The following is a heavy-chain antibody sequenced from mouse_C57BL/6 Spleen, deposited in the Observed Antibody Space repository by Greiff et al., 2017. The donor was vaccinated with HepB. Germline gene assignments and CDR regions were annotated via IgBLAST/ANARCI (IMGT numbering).Heavy chain of an antibody. CDR1: GYTFTSYG. J-gene: IGHJ2*01. CDR2: IYPRSGNT. D-gene: IGHD2-4*01. Sequence: VQLKESGAELARPGASVKLSCKASGYTFTSYGISWVKQRTGQGLEWIGEIYPRSGNTYYNEKFKGKATLTADKSSSTAYMELRSLTSEDSAVYFCAQIYYDYDAYDYWGQGTTLTVSS. CDR3: AQIYYDYDAYDY. V-gene: IGHV1-81*01.